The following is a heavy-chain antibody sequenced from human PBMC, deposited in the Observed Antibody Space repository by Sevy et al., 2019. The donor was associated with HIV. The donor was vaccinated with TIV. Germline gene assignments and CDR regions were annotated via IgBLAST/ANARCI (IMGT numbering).Heavy chain of an antibody. D-gene: IGHD3-22*01. Sequence: ASVKVSCKVSGYTLTEFAMHWVRQAPGKGLEWMGTFDPEDDETMYAQKFQGRLTLTEDTSTDTAYMELSSLRSEDTAVYYCATTKDSYETTSYPVDYWGQGTLVTVSS. J-gene: IGHJ4*02. V-gene: IGHV1-24*01. CDR1: GYTLTEFA. CDR3: ATTKDSYETTSYPVDY. CDR2: FDPEDDET.